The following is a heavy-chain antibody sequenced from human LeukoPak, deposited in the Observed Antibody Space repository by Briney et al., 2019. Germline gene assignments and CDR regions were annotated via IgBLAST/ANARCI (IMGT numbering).Heavy chain of an antibody. J-gene: IGHJ4*02. CDR2: IQYDGNTI. V-gene: IGHV3-30*02. Sequence: PGGSLRLSCVASGFTYSHNGMHWVRQAPGKGLEWMAFIQYDGNTIFYADSVKGRFTISRDNSKNTLYLQMNSLRTDDTAVYYCARLEIYRASPFDYWGQGTLVTVSS. CDR3: ARLEIYRASPFDY. D-gene: IGHD5-24*01. CDR1: GFTYSHNG.